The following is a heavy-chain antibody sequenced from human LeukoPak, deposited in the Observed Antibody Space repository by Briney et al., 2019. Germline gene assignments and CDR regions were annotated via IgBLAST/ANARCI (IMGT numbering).Heavy chain of an antibody. Sequence: SETLSLTCAVYGGSFSGYYWSWIRQPPGKGLEWIGEINHSGSTNYNPSLKSRVTISVDTSKNQFSLKLSSVTAADTAVYYCARRRYYYDSSGYGYWGQGTLVTVSS. D-gene: IGHD3-22*01. CDR3: ARRRYYYDSSGYGY. CDR2: INHSGST. V-gene: IGHV4-34*01. CDR1: GGSFSGYY. J-gene: IGHJ4*02.